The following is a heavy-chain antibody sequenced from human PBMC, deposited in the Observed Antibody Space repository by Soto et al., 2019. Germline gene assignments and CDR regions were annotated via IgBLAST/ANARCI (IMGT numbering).Heavy chain of an antibody. D-gene: IGHD3-10*01. J-gene: IGHJ4*01. CDR3: TTDSYITSIIARFDY. Sequence: RSMRPSCPVSGFSFSTVWINWVRQAPGKGLEWVGRVKSKNDGGTTDFAAPVKGRFAISRDDSKNMVYLEMNSVQTEDTAIYYCTTDSYITSIIARFDYWGHGTLVTVSS. CDR1: GFSFSTVW. V-gene: IGHV3-15*07. CDR2: VKSKNDGGTT.